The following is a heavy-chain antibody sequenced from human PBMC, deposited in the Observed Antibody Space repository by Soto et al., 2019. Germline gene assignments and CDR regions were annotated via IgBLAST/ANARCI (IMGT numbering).Heavy chain of an antibody. Sequence: QVQLVESGGGVVQPGRSLRLSCAASGLTFSSYGMHWVRQAPGKGLEWVAVIWYDGSNKYYADSVKGRFTISRDNSKNTLYLQMNRLRAEDTPVYYCARDEGDIVVVVAAKGAGTIDYWGQGTLVTVSS. CDR2: IWYDGSNK. V-gene: IGHV3-33*01. J-gene: IGHJ4*02. D-gene: IGHD2-15*01. CDR3: ARDEGDIVVVVAAKGAGTIDY. CDR1: GLTFSSYG.